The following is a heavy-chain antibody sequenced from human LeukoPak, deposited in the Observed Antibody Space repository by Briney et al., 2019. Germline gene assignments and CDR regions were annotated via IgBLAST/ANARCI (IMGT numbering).Heavy chain of an antibody. CDR3: AKRIDFWSGYCFDY. V-gene: IGHV1-8*01. D-gene: IGHD3-3*01. Sequence: ASVKVSCKASGYTFTSYDINWVRQATGQGLEWMGWMNPNSGNTGYAQKFQGRVTMTRNTSISTAYMELSSLRSEDTAVYCCAKRIDFWSGYCFDYWGQGTLVTVSS. J-gene: IGHJ4*02. CDR2: MNPNSGNT. CDR1: GYTFTSYD.